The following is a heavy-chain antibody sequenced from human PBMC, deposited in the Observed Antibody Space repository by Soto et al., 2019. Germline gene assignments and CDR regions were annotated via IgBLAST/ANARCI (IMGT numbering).Heavy chain of an antibody. CDR2: ISYSGST. V-gene: IGHV4-39*01. CDR1: GGSISSDSYY. J-gene: IGHJ4*02. Sequence: PSETLSLTCTVSGGSISSDSYYWGWIRQSPEKGLEWIASISYSGSTEYNPSLKSRVTISVDTSKNQVSLHLKSVTAADTAVYYCAIQPQVPYYQKGLDCWGQGILVTVSS. CDR3: AIQPQVPYYQKGLDC. D-gene: IGHD3-10*01.